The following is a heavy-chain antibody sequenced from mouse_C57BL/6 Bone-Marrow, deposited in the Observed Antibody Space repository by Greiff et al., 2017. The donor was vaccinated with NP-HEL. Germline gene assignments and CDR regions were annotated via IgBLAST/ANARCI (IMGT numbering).Heavy chain of an antibody. CDR3: ARPFAY. CDR2: INPGSGGT. Sequence: QVQLQQSGAELVRPGTSVKVSCKASGYAFTNYLIEWVKQRPGQGLEWIGVINPGSGGTNYNEKFKGKATLTAAKSSSTAYMQRSSLTSEDAAVYFCARPFAYGGQGTLVTVSA. V-gene: IGHV1-54*01. CDR1: GYAFTNYL. J-gene: IGHJ3*01.